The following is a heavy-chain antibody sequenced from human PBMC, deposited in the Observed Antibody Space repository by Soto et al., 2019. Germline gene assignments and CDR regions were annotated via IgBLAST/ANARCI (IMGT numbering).Heavy chain of an antibody. CDR1: GGSISSGGYY. CDR2: IYYSGST. V-gene: IGHV4-31*03. CDR3: ARDAHPYICSSTSCGYNWFDP. Sequence: SETLSLTCTVSGGSISSGGYYWSWIRQHPGKGLEWIGYIYYSGSTYYNPSLKSRVTISVDTSKNRSSLKLSSVTAADTAVYYCARDAHPYICSSTSCGYNWFDPWGQGTLVTVSS. D-gene: IGHD2-2*01. J-gene: IGHJ5*02.